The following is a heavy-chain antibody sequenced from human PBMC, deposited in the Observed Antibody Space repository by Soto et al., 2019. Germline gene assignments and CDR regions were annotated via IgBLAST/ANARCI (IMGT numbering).Heavy chain of an antibody. J-gene: IGHJ5*02. Sequence: QVQLQESGPGLVKPSETLSLTCTVSGGSISSYYWSWIRQPPGKGLEWIGYIYYSGSTNYNPSLKSRVTISVDTAKNQFSLKLSSVTAADTAVYYCARESNYYDSSGFQSPWFDPWGQGTLVTVSS. CDR2: IYYSGST. CDR1: GGSISSYY. D-gene: IGHD3-22*01. V-gene: IGHV4-59*01. CDR3: ARESNYYDSSGFQSPWFDP.